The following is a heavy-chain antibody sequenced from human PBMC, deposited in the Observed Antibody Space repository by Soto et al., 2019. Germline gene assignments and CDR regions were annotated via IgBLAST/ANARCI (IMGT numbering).Heavy chain of an antibody. CDR2: IYPGDSDT. J-gene: IGHJ6*02. CDR1: GYTFTNYW. Sequence: VESLKISCKGSGYTFTNYWIGWVRQMPGKGPEWMGIIYPGDSDTKYNPSFQGQVTISADKSITTTYLQWSSLKASDTAIYYCAASIFYYGMDVWGQGTTVTVS. CDR3: AASIFYYGMDV. V-gene: IGHV5-51*01.